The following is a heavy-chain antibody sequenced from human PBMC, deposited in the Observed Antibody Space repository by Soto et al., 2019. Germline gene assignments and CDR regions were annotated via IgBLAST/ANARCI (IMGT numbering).Heavy chain of an antibody. CDR3: ARVPGGTVTTYVSDYYYGMDV. Sequence: EVQLVESGGGLVKPGGSLRLSCAASGFTFSSYSMNWVRQAPGKGLEWVSSISSSSSYIYYADSVKGRFTISRDNAKNSLYLQMNSLRAEDTAVYYCARVPGGTVTTYVSDYYYGMDVW. D-gene: IGHD4-17*01. CDR2: ISSSSSYI. CDR1: GFTFSSYS. V-gene: IGHV3-21*01. J-gene: IGHJ6*01.